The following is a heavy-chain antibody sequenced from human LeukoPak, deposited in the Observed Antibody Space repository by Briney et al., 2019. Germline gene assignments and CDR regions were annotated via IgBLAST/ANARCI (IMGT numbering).Heavy chain of an antibody. V-gene: IGHV3-30*09. Sequence: GGFLRLSCAASGFTFSNYAMSWVRQAPGKGLEWVAVISYDGSNKYYADSVKGRFAISRDNSKNTLYLQMNSLRAEDTAVYYCARDQRGYYYDSSGPGDYWGQGTLVTVSS. J-gene: IGHJ4*02. CDR3: ARDQRGYYYDSSGPGDY. CDR1: GFTFSNYA. CDR2: ISYDGSNK. D-gene: IGHD3-22*01.